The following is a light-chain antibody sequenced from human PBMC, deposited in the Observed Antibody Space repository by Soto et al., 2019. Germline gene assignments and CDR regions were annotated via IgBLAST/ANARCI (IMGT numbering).Light chain of an antibody. CDR3: CSYAGSDIVV. V-gene: IGLV2-23*01. Sequence: QSALTQPASVSGSPGQSITISCTGTSSNVGSYNLVSWYQQHPGKAPKLMIYEGSQRPSGVSNRFSGSNSGNTASLTISGLQAEDEADYYCCSYAGSDIVVFGGGTKLTVL. J-gene: IGLJ2*01. CDR1: SSNVGSYNL. CDR2: EGS.